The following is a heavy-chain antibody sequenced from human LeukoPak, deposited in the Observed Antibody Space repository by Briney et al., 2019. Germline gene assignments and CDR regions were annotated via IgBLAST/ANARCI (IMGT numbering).Heavy chain of an antibody. CDR3: ARVTHTELSTWFDP. V-gene: IGHV1-69*01. CDR1: GGTFNTYA. CDR2: IIPVVGTT. J-gene: IGHJ5*02. D-gene: IGHD5-18*01. Sequence: ASVKVSCKASGGTFNTYAITWVRQAPGQGLEWMGGIIPVVGTTKYAQKFQGRVTITADESTSTAHMELSSLRSEDTAVYYCARVTHTELSTWFDPWGQGTLVTVSS.